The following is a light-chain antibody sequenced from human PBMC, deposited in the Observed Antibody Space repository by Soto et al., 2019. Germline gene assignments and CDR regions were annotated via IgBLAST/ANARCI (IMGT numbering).Light chain of an antibody. Sequence: DIQMTQSPATVSAYVGDSVTITCRASQSITTWLAWYQQKPGKAPKVLIYDASSWAGGVPSRFSGSGSGTEFTLTISSLQPDDFATYYCQQYNSYPWTFGQGTKVDIK. CDR1: QSITTW. V-gene: IGKV1-5*01. CDR3: QQYNSYPWT. J-gene: IGKJ1*01. CDR2: DAS.